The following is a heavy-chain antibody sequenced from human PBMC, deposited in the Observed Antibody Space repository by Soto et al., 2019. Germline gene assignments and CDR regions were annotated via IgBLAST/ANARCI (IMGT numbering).Heavy chain of an antibody. Sequence: EVHLLESGGALIHPGESLGLSCGASGFTLSSCVMPWVRQAPGKGLEWVSCITDSGTGTYYADSVKGRFTISRDNSKNTMYRQMNNLRAEDTGVYYCAKGLINGRWYAEDWGQGTLVTVSS. V-gene: IGHV3-23*01. D-gene: IGHD6-13*01. J-gene: IGHJ4*02. CDR1: GFTLSSCV. CDR3: AKGLINGRWYAED. CDR2: ITDSGTGT.